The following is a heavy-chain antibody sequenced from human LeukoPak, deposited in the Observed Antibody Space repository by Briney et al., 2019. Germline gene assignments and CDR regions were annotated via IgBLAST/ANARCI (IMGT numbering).Heavy chain of an antibody. J-gene: IGHJ5*02. CDR1: GYTFTGYY. CDR2: INPNSGGT. D-gene: IGHD2-15*01. V-gene: IGHV1-2*02. Sequence: ASVKVSCKASGYTFTGYYMHWVRQAPGQGLEWMGWINPNSGGTNYAQKFQGRVTMTRDTSISTAYMELSRLRSDDTAVYYCARDLPRYCSGGSCNNWFDPWGQETLVTVSS. CDR3: ARDLPRYCSGGSCNNWFDP.